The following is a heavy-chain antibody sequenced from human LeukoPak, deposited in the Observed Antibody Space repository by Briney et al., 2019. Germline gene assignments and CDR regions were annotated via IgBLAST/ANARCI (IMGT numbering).Heavy chain of an antibody. CDR3: AKGRITMLLDY. J-gene: IGHJ4*02. Sequence: RAGGSLRLSCAASGFIFYNYAMSWVRQAPGKGLEWVSSISGSGDNTYYADSVKGRFAISRDNSKNTLYLQMNSLRAEDTAVYYCAKGRITMLLDYWGQGTLVTVSS. CDR1: GFIFYNYA. V-gene: IGHV3-23*01. D-gene: IGHD3-10*02. CDR2: ISGSGDNT.